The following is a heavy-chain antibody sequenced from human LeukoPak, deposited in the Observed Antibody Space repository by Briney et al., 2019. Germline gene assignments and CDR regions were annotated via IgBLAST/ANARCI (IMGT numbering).Heavy chain of an antibody. Sequence: PGGSLRLSCAASGFTFSSYSMSWVRQAPGKGLEWVSAISGRGVTTYYADSVKGRFTISRDNSKNTLYLQMNSLRAEDTAVYYCAKDQYDSSGYYPEYFHHWGQGTLVTVSS. CDR3: AKDQYDSSGYYPEYFHH. D-gene: IGHD3-22*01. V-gene: IGHV3-23*01. CDR1: GFTFSSYS. J-gene: IGHJ1*01. CDR2: ISGRGVTT.